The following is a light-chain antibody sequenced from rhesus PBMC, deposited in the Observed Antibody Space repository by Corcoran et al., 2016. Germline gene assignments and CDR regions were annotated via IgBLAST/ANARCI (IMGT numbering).Light chain of an antibody. V-gene: IGKV1-28*01. CDR2: AAS. CDR1: QGISSY. CDR3: LQHNSYPYS. J-gene: IGKJ2*01. Sequence: DIQMTQSPSSLSASVGDTVTITCRASQGISSYLNWFQQKPGKAPKRLIYAASSLESGVPSRFSGSGSGTEFTLTISSLQPEDFAAYYCLQHNSYPYSFGQGTKVEIK.